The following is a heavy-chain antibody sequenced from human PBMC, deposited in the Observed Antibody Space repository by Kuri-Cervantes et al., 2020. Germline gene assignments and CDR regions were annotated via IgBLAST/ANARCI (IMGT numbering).Heavy chain of an antibody. CDR3: ARHAVAGTIVDY. V-gene: IGHV4-39*01. J-gene: IGHJ4*02. Sequence: ESLKISCAVSGGSIRSSNWWSWVRQPPGKGLEWIGSIYYSGSTYYNPSLKSRVTISVDTSKNQFSLKLSSVTAADTAVYYCARHAVAGTIVDYWGQGTLVTVSS. CDR1: GGSIRSSNW. D-gene: IGHD6-19*01. CDR2: IYYSGST.